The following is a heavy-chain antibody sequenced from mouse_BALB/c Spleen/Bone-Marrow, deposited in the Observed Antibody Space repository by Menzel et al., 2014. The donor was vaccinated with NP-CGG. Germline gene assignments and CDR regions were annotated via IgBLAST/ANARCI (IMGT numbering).Heavy chain of an antibody. CDR2: ISVGDST. CDR1: GFTFSSFT. Sequence: EVQLQQSGGGLVKPGGSLNLSCAASGFTFSSFTVSWVRQTPEKRLEWVGTISVGDSTYYPDSVKGRFTISRDNARNILYLQMSSLRSEYTAMYYCARWTTYPLIDYWGQGTSVTVSS. CDR3: ARWTTYPLIDY. J-gene: IGHJ4*01. V-gene: IGHV5-6-5*01. D-gene: IGHD5-5*01.